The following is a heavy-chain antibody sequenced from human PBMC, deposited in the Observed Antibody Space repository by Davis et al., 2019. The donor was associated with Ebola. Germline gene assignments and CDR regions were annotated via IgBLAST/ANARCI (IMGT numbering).Heavy chain of an antibody. Sequence: ASVTVPCKASRYTFTSHYMHWVRQAPGQGLEWMGIINPSGGSTSYAQKFQGRVTMTRDTSTSTVYMELSSLRSEDTAVYYCERDRRGYSGSYANWGQGTLVTVSS. CDR3: ERDRRGYSGSYAN. V-gene: IGHV1-46*01. CDR2: INPSGGST. J-gene: IGHJ4*02. CDR1: RYTFTSHY. D-gene: IGHD5-12*01.